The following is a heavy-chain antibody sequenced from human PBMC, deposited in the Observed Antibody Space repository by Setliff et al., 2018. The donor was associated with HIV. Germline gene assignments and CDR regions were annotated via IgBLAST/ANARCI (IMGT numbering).Heavy chain of an antibody. J-gene: IGHJ5*02. V-gene: IGHV3-74*01. D-gene: IGHD2-2*02. CDR2: INSDGSSI. Sequence: EGSLRLSCAASGFSFSNYWMHWVRQAPGKGLVWVSRINSDGSSIGYADSVKGRFTISRDNVNNAVYLQMNSLRAEDTAIYYCANIRLGSWGQGTLVTVSS. CDR3: ANIRLGS. CDR1: GFSFSNYW.